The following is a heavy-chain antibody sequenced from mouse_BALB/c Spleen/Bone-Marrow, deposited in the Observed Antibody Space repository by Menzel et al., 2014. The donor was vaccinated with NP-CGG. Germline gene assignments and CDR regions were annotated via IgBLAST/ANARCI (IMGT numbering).Heavy chain of an antibody. J-gene: IGHJ2*01. CDR3: AGDDGYFDY. Sequence: QVQLQQSGAELARPGASVKLSCKASGYTFTSYWMNWVKQRPEQGLEWIGRIDPYDSETDYNQKFKDKAKLTVDKSSSTACRRLSDQASEDSSVYCCAGDDGYFDYWGQGTTLTVSS. CDR1: GYTFTSYW. CDR2: IDPYDSET. V-gene: IGHV1-74*01. D-gene: IGHD2-3*01.